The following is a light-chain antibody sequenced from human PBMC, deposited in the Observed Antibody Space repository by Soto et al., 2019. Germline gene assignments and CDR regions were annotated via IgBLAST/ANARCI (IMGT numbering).Light chain of an antibody. J-gene: IGLJ2*01. V-gene: IGLV2-18*02. CDR3: SSYTSSSTVV. Sequence: QSVLNQPPSVSGSPGQSVTISCTGTSSDVGSYNRVSWYQQPPGTAPKLMIYEVSNRPSGVPDRFSGSKSGNTASLTISGLQAEDEADYYCSSYTSSSTVVFGGGTKLTVL. CDR2: EVS. CDR1: SSDVGSYNR.